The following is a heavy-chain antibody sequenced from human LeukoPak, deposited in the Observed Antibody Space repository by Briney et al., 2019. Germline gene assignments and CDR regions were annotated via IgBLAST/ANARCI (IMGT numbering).Heavy chain of an antibody. J-gene: IGHJ4*02. CDR3: ARNFIVGYCSSASCYTYYFDY. Sequence: PGGSLRLSCAAFGFTFSSYWMSWVRQAPGKGLEWVANIKQDGSEKNHVDSVKGRFTISRDNAKNSLYLQMDSLRVEDTAVYYCARNFIVGYCSSASCYTYYFDYWGQGTLVTVSS. D-gene: IGHD2-2*02. V-gene: IGHV3-7*04. CDR2: IKQDGSEK. CDR1: GFTFSSYW.